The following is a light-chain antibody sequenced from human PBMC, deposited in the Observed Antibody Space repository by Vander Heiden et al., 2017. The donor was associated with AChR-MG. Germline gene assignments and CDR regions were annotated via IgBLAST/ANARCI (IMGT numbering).Light chain of an antibody. Sequence: SYELTQPPSVSVSPGQTASITCSGDKLGDKYACWYQQKPGQSPVLVIYQDSKRPSGIPERFSGSNSGNTATLTISGTQAMDEADYYGQAWDSSTVVLGGGTKLTGL. CDR3: QAWDSSTVV. CDR2: QDS. CDR1: KLGDKY. J-gene: IGLJ2*01. V-gene: IGLV3-1*01.